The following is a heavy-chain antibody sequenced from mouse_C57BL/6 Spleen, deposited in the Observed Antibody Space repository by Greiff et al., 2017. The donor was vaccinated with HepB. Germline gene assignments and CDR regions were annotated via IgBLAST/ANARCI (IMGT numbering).Heavy chain of an antibody. D-gene: IGHD3-2*02. V-gene: IGHV1-50*01. J-gene: IGHJ4*01. CDR1: GYTFTSYW. CDR2: IDPSDSYT. CDR3: ARGAGYDAMDY. Sequence: QVQLQQPGAELVKPGASVKLSCKASGYTFTSYWMQWVKQRPGQGLEWIGEIDPSDSYTNYNQKFKGKATLTVDTSSSTAYMQLSSLTSEDSAVDYCARGAGYDAMDYWGQGTSVTVSS.